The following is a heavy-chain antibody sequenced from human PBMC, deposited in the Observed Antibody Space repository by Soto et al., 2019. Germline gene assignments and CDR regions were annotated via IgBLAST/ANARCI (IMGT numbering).Heavy chain of an antibody. V-gene: IGHV3-15*07. CDR3: LTAGVHSGSYNWFDP. CDR1: GFTFSIVW. CDR2: IKSKGYGAAT. Sequence: PGGSLRLSCEASGFTFSIVWMNWVRQAPGKGLEWVGRIKSKGYGAATDYTTPVKGRFTISRDDSKNTLYLQMNSLKTEDTAIYYRLTAGVHSGSYNWFDPWGPGTLVTVSS. D-gene: IGHD1-26*01. J-gene: IGHJ5*02.